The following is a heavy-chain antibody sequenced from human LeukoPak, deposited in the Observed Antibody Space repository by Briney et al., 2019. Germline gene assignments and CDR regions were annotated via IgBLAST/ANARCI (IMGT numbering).Heavy chain of an antibody. D-gene: IGHD3-9*01. CDR2: INPNSGGT. CDR3: ATYYDILTGLDY. J-gene: IGHJ4*02. Sequence: ASVKVSCKASGYTFTGYYMHWVRQAPGQGLEWMGRINPNSGGTNYARKFQGRVTMTRDTSISTAYMELSRLRSDDTAVYYCATYYDILTGLDYWGQGTLVTVSS. CDR1: GYTFTGYY. V-gene: IGHV1-2*06.